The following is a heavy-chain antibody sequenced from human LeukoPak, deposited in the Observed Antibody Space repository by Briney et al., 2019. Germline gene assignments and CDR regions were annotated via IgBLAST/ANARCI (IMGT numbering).Heavy chain of an antibody. CDR1: GGFFRGYY. CDR2: INHSGST. CDR3: ARERGGRYYGSGSYSFWFDP. V-gene: IGHV4-34*01. Sequence: SETLSLTCAFYGGFFRGYYWSWIRQPPGKGLEWIGEINHSGSTNYNPSLKGRVTISVDTSKNQFSLKLSSVTAADTAVYYCARERGGRYYGSGSYSFWFDPWGQGTLVTVSS. J-gene: IGHJ5*02. D-gene: IGHD3-10*01.